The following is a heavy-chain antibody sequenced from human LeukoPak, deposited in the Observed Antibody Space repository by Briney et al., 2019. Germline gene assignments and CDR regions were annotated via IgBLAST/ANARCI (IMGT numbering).Heavy chain of an antibody. CDR1: GFTFSSYS. D-gene: IGHD3-22*01. CDR3: ARDHTHYYDSSGYFDY. J-gene: IGHJ4*02. Sequence: GGSLRLSCAASGFTFSSYSMNWVRQAPGKGLEWVSSISSSSTYIDYADSVKGRFTISRDNAKNSLYLQMNSLRAEDTAVYYCARDHTHYYDSSGYFDYWGQGTLVTVSS. CDR2: ISSSSTYI. V-gene: IGHV3-21*01.